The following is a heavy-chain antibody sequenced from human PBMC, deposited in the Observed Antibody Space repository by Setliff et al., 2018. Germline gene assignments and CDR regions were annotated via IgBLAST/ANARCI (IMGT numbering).Heavy chain of an antibody. CDR2: INHSGTT. CDR1: GGSFTNYY. CDR3: ARQRRIWNDLDYFDY. D-gene: IGHD1-1*01. V-gene: IGHV4-34*10. J-gene: IGHJ4*02. Sequence: SETLSLTCTVYGGSFTNYYWGWVRQSPGKGLDWIGEINHSGTTNYDPSLEGRISISVDTSKSQFSLRLSSVTAADTAVYYCARQRRIWNDLDYFDYWGQGTLVTVSS.